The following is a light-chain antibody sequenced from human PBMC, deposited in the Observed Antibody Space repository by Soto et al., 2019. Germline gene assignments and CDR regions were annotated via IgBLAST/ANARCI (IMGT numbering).Light chain of an antibody. V-gene: IGLV1-40*01. J-gene: IGLJ2*01. CDR1: SCNIGSGYD. CDR3: QSYASSMSSSV. Sequence: QSVLTQPPSVSGAPGQRVTISCTGSSCNIGSGYDVHWYQQLPGPAPKLLIYGNSNRPSGVPDRFSGSKSGTSASLAITGLQAEDEADYYCQSYASSMSSSVFGGGTKLTVL. CDR2: GNS.